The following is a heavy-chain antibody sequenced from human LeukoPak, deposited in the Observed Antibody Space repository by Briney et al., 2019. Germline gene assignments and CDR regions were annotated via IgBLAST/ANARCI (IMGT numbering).Heavy chain of an antibody. CDR3: ARGDYGDYYGMDV. V-gene: IGHV3-30-3*01. J-gene: IGHJ6*02. CDR2: ISYDGNNK. D-gene: IGHD4-17*01. CDR1: GFTFSSYA. Sequence: GGSLRLSCAASGFTFSSYAMHWVRQAPGKGLEWVAVISYDGNNKYYADSVKGRFTISRDNSKNTLYLQMNSLRAEDTAVYYCARGDYGDYYGMDVWGQGTTVTVSS.